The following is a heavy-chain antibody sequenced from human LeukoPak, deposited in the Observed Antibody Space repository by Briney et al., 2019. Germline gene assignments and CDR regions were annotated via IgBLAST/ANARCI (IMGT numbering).Heavy chain of an antibody. CDR1: GFTFSSYG. Sequence: PGGSLRLSCAASGFTFSSYGMHWVRQAPGKGLEWVAVISYDGSNKYYADSVKGRLTISRDNSKNTLYLQMNSLRAEDTAVYYCAKDGAAAGNPLDYWGQGTLVTVSS. D-gene: IGHD6-13*01. J-gene: IGHJ4*02. CDR2: ISYDGSNK. CDR3: AKDGAAAGNPLDY. V-gene: IGHV3-30*18.